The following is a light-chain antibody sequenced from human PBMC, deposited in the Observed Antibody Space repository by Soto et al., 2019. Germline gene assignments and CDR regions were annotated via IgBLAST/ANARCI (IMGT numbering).Light chain of an antibody. Sequence: HSMLTQPGSESGSPGQSVAISCTGTSSDVDGYNYVSWYQHHPGKAPKLMIYDVSSRPSGVSNRFSGSRSGNTASLTISGLQAEDEADYYCISYTTISTYVFGTGTKVTVL. CDR1: SSDVDGYNY. V-gene: IGLV2-14*03. J-gene: IGLJ1*01. CDR3: ISYTTISTYV. CDR2: DVS.